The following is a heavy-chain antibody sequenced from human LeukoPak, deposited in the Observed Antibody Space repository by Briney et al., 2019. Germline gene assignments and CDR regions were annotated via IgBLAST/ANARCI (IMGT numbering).Heavy chain of an antibody. CDR2: IWYDGSNK. D-gene: IGHD4-17*01. CDR3: ARDRGYGDSPHNWFDP. Sequence: GGSLRLSCAASGFTFNNYGMHWVRQAPGKGLEWVAVIWYDGSNKYYADSVKGRFSISRDNSKNTLYLQMNSLRAEDTAVYYCARDRGYGDSPHNWFDPWGQGTLVTVSS. J-gene: IGHJ5*02. CDR1: GFTFNNYG. V-gene: IGHV3-33*01.